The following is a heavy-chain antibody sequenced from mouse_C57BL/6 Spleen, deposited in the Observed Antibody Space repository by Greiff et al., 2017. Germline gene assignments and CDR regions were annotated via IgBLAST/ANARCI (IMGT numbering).Heavy chain of an antibody. CDR3: IRRGGGY. CDR1: GFTFSNYW. J-gene: IGHJ2*01. Sequence: EVQGVESGGGLVQPGGSMKLSCVASGFTFSNYWMNWVRQSPEKGLEWVAQIRLKSDNYATHYAESVKGRFTISRDDSKSSVYLQMNNLRAEDTGIDYCIRRGGGYWGQGTTLTVSS. D-gene: IGHD2-12*01. V-gene: IGHV6-3*01. CDR2: IRLKSDNYAT.